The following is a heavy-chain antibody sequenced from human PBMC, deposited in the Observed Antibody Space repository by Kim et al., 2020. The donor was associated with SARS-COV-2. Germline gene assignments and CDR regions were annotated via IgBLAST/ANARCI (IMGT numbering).Heavy chain of an antibody. CDR1: GFTFSSYG. D-gene: IGHD5-18*01. CDR3: AKDYDTAMVNYYYYGMDV. Sequence: GGSLRLSCAASGFTFSSYGMHWVRQAPGKGLEWVAVISYDGSNKYYADSVKGRFTISRDNSKNTLYLQMNSLRAEDTAVYYCAKDYDTAMVNYYYYGMDVWGQGTTVTVSS. J-gene: IGHJ6*02. V-gene: IGHV3-30*18. CDR2: ISYDGSNK.